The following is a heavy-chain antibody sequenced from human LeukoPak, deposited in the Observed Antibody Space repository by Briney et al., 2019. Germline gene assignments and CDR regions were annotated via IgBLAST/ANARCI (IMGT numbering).Heavy chain of an antibody. CDR3: ARARVATGPRRAADYYYYMDV. CDR1: GYTFTSYD. J-gene: IGHJ6*03. V-gene: IGHV1-8*01. CDR2: MNPNSGNT. Sequence: ASVKVSCKASGYTFTSYDINWVRQATGQGLEWMGWMNPNSGNTGYAQKFQGRVTMTRNTSISTAYMELSSLRSEDTAVYYCARARVATGPRRAADYYYYMDVWGKGTMVTVSS. D-gene: IGHD1-14*01.